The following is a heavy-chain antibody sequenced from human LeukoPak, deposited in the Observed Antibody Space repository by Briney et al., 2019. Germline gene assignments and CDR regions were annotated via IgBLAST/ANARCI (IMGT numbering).Heavy chain of an antibody. CDR1: GSSISSSSYY. Sequence: SETLSLTCTVSGSSISSSSYYWGWIRQPPGKGLEWIGSIYYSGSGSTNYNPSLKSRVSISVDTSKNHFSLKLSSVTAADTAVYYCARGRDGYLRPSNRDYYYYMDVWGKGTTVTVSS. V-gene: IGHV4-39*02. J-gene: IGHJ6*03. D-gene: IGHD5-24*01. CDR3: ARGRDGYLRPSNRDYYYYMDV. CDR2: IYYSGSGST.